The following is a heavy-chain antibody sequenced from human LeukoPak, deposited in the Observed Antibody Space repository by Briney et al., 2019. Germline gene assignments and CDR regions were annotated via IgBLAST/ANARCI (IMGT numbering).Heavy chain of an antibody. V-gene: IGHV3-21*01. CDR2: ISRSASNT. CDR1: GFSFSSYN. CDR3: ARDPEGFGATYFDY. J-gene: IGHJ4*02. D-gene: IGHD3-16*01. Sequence: PGGSLRLSCVASGFSFSSYNMNWVRQAPGKGLEWVSSISRSASNTYYADSVKGRFTISRDNAKNSFYLQMNSLRAEGTAVFYCARDPEGFGATYFDYWGQGTLVTVSS.